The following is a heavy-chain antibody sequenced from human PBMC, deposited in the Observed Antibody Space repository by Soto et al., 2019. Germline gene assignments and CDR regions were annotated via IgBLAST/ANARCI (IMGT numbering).Heavy chain of an antibody. CDR2: IIPIFGTA. CDR3: ARVLPYYYDSSGYPGTYYFDY. V-gene: IGHV1-69*13. D-gene: IGHD3-22*01. Sequence: SVELSSEEPGGAFGCYSRRSVRQAPGQGLERMVGIIPIFGTANYAQKLQGRVTTTADESTSTAYVELSSLRSEDSAVYYCARVLPYYYDSSGYPGTYYFDYWGQGTLVTVSS. J-gene: IGHJ4*02. CDR1: GGAFGCYS.